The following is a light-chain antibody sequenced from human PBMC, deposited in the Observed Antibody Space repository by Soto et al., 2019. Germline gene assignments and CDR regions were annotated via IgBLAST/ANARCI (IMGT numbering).Light chain of an antibody. CDR2: LGS. Sequence: DIVLTQSPLSLPVTPGEPASISCRSTQSLLHSNGYNYLDWYLQKPGQSPQLLIYLGSNRASGVPERFSGSGSGTDFTLKISRVEAEDVGVYYCMQALQPPWTFGQGTNLEIK. V-gene: IGKV2-28*01. J-gene: IGKJ2*02. CDR3: MQALQPPWT. CDR1: QSLLHSNGYNY.